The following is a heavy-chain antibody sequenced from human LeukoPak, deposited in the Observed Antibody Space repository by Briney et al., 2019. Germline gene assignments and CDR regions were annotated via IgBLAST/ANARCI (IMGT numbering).Heavy chain of an antibody. Sequence: SETLSLTCTVSGGSIRSGSYYWSWIRQPAGKGLEWIGRIHAGGSTNYNPSLKSRVTISADTSKNQFSLKLSSVTAADTAVYYCARLAEWVHSDYWGQGTLVTVSS. D-gene: IGHD1-26*01. CDR3: ARLAEWVHSDY. CDR2: IHAGGST. V-gene: IGHV4-61*02. J-gene: IGHJ4*02. CDR1: GGSIRSGSYY.